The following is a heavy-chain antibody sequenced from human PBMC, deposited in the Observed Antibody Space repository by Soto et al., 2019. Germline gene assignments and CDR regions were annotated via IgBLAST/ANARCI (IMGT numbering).Heavy chain of an antibody. Sequence: QVQLQESGPGLVKPSQTLSLTCTVSGASISSGDYYWSWIRQPPGKGLEWIGYIYDNGNTYYTPSLKSRVTISVDTSKNQFSRKLTSVNAADTAVYYCASAPLPYLSDFDYCGQGNLVTVSS. V-gene: IGHV4-30-4*01. CDR2: IYDNGNT. CDR3: ASAPLPYLSDFDY. D-gene: IGHD2-8*01. J-gene: IGHJ4*02. CDR1: GASISSGDYY.